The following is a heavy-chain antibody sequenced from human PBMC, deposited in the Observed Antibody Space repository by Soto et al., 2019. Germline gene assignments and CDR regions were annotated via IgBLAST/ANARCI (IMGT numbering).Heavy chain of an antibody. CDR2: INHSGST. J-gene: IGHJ5*02. CDR1: CGTFSGYY. Sequence: ASETLSLTCAVYCGTFSGYYWSWIRQPLGKGLEWIGEINHSGSTNYNPSLKSRVTISVDTSKNQFSLKLSSVTAADTAVYYCARLGVTIFGVVSRWFDPWGQGTLVTVSS. V-gene: IGHV4-34*01. CDR3: ARLGVTIFGVVSRWFDP. D-gene: IGHD3-3*01.